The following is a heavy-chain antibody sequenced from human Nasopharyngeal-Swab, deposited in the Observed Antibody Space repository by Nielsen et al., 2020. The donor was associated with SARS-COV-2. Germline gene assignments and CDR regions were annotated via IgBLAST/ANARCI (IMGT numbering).Heavy chain of an antibody. CDR1: GFIFSSYG. CDR3: VRALGEEGDY. Sequence: GESLKISCEASGFIFSSYGMHWVRQAPGKGLEWVAVIWYDGTNRYYADSVKDRFTISRDNSKNTLDLQMNSLKAVDTAIYYCVRALGEEGDYWGQGTPVTVSS. V-gene: IGHV3-33*01. J-gene: IGHJ4*02. D-gene: IGHD3-10*01. CDR2: IWYDGTNR.